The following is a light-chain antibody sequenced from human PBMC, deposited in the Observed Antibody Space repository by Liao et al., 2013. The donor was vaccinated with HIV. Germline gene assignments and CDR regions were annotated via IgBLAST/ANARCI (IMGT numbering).Light chain of an antibody. Sequence: SYELTQPPSVSVAPGKTARITCGGNNLGSKSVHWYQQKPGQAPVLVIYYDSDRPSGIPERFSGSNSGNTATLTISRVEAGDEADYSCQVWDSSSAQGEFGGGTKLTVL. V-gene: IGLV3-21*04. J-gene: IGLJ2*01. CDR2: YDS. CDR3: QVWDSSSAQGE. CDR1: NLGSKS.